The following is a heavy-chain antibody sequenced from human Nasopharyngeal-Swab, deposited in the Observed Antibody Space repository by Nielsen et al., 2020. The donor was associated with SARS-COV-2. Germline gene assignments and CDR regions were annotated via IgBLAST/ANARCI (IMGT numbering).Heavy chain of an antibody. Sequence: GGSLRLSCAASGFTFSSYTVNWVRQAPGKGLEWVSSISSTSRYIYDADSMKGRFTISRDNAKNTLYLQMNSLRAEDTAVYYCARSATVTTLYYYYGMDVWGQGTTVTVSS. CDR3: ARSATVTTLYYYYGMDV. CDR2: ISSTSRYI. J-gene: IGHJ6*02. V-gene: IGHV3-21*01. CDR1: GFTFSSYT. D-gene: IGHD4-17*01.